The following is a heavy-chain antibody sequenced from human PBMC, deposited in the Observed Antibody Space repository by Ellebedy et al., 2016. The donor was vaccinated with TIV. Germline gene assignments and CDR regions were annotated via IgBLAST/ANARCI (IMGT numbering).Heavy chain of an antibody. Sequence: MPSETLSLTCTVSGGSISPYYWSRTRQPPGKGLDWIGYISYSESTNYNPSLQSRVTISVDRSKNQFSLKLTSVTAADTAVYYCARVVWQLPVSYAFDIWGQGTMVTVSS. J-gene: IGHJ3*02. V-gene: IGHV4-59*01. D-gene: IGHD2-15*01. CDR2: ISYSEST. CDR1: GGSISPYY. CDR3: ARVVWQLPVSYAFDI.